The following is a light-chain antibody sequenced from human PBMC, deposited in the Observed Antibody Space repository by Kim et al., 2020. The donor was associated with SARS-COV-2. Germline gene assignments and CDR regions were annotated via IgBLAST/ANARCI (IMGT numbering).Light chain of an antibody. V-gene: IGLV2-8*01. J-gene: IGLJ3*02. CDR2: EVT. CDR1: SSDVGTYNY. CDR3: NSYAGSNTLM. Sequence: GPSVTHATTGTSSDVGTYNYVSWDQHHPGIAPRLMIYEVTKRPSGVPARFSGSKSGNTAFLTVSGLQADDEGYYYCNSYAGSNTLMFGGGTQLTVL.